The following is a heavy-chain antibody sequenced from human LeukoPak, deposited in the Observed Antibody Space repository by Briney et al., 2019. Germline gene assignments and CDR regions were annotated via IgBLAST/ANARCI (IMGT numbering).Heavy chain of an antibody. J-gene: IGHJ4*02. V-gene: IGHV3-23*01. D-gene: IGHD3-22*01. CDR2: ISGSGGST. CDR3: AKDFPYYYDSPVESRAFDY. CDR1: GFTFSSYA. Sequence: QPGGSLRLSCAASGFTFSSYAMSWVRQAPGKGLEWVSAISGSGGSTYYADSVKGRFTISRDNSKNTLYLQMNSLRAEDTAVYYCAKDFPYYYDSPVESRAFDYWGQGTLVTVSS.